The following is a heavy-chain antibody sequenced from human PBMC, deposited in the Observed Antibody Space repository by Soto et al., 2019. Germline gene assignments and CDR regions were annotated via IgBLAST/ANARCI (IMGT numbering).Heavy chain of an antibody. J-gene: IGHJ6*02. V-gene: IGHV1-3*05. CDR3: ASSYDMGRYYDGMDV. CDR2: INAGNGNT. CDR1: GYTFTSYA. D-gene: IGHD3-22*01. Sequence: QVQLVQSGAEEKKPGASVKVSCKASGYTFTSYAMHWVRQAPGQRLEWMGWINAGNGNTKYSQKFQGRVTITSDTSASTDNMELSSLRSEDTAVYYCASSYDMGRYYDGMDVWGQGTTVTVSS.